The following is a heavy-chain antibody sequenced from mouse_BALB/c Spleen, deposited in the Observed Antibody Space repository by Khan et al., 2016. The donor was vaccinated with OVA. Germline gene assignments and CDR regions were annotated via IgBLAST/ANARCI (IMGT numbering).Heavy chain of an antibody. CDR2: ISNGGGST. CDR1: GFTFSSYT. CDR3: ARPSTTEYDYAMAY. D-gene: IGHD1-1*01. Sequence: EVELVESGGFLVRPGGSLKLSCAASGFTFSSYTMSWVRQTPEKRLEWVAFISNGGGSTYYPDTVKGRFTISRDNAKNTLYLQMSSLKSEDTAMYYCARPSTTEYDYAMAYWGQGTLVTVSA. V-gene: IGHV5-12-2*01. J-gene: IGHJ4*01.